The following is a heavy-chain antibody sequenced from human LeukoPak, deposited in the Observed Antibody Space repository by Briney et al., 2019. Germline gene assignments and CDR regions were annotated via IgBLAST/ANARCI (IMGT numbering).Heavy chain of an antibody. D-gene: IGHD2-21*02. CDR2: ISAYNGNT. CDR1: GYTFTSYG. CDR3: ARYRIGCGGDCYSLVDY. J-gene: IGHJ4*02. V-gene: IGHV1-18*01. Sequence: ASVKVSCKASGYTFTSYGISWVRQAPGQGLEWMGWISAYNGNTNYAQKPQGRVTMTTDTSTSTAYMELRSLRSDDTAVYYCARYRIGCGGDCYSLVDYWGQGTLVTVSS.